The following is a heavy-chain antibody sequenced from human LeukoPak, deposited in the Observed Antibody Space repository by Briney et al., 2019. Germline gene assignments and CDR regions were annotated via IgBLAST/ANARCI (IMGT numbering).Heavy chain of an antibody. CDR3: ARGWPGSYLDY. V-gene: IGHV3-20*04. Sequence: GGSLRLSCAASGFTFDDYGMSWVRQVPGKGLEWVSGINWNGGSTGYADSVKGRFTISRDNAKNSLYLQMNSLRAEDTALYYCARGWPGSYLDYWGQGTLVTVSS. CDR1: GFTFDDYG. J-gene: IGHJ4*02. CDR2: INWNGGST. D-gene: IGHD1-26*01.